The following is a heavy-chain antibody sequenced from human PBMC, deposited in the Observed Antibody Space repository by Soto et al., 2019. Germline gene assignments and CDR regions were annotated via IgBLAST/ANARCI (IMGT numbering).Heavy chain of an antibody. CDR1: GGTFSSYA. CDR2: IIPIFGTA. CDR3: ARSYSSGWYPY. V-gene: IGHV1-69*06. J-gene: IGHJ4*02. Sequence: QVQLVQSGAEVKKPGSSVKVSCKASGGTFSSYAISWVRQAPGQGLEWMGGIIPIFGTANYAQKFQGRVTITGDKPRRTAYMGLSSLRFEDTAVYYCARSYSSGWYPYWGQGPLVPVSS. D-gene: IGHD6-19*01.